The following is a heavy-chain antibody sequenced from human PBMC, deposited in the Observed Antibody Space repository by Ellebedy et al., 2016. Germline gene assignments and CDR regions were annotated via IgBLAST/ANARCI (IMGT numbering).Heavy chain of an antibody. CDR2: INWNGGST. CDR1: GFTFDDYG. J-gene: IGHJ2*01. CDR3: AKGHYDILTGYSNWYFDL. V-gene: IGHV3-20*04. D-gene: IGHD3-9*01. Sequence: GESLKISXAASGFTFDDYGMNWVRQAPGKGLEWVSGINWNGGSTGYADSVKGRFTISRDNAKNSLYLQMNSLRAEDTAVYYCAKGHYDILTGYSNWYFDLWGRGTLVTVSS.